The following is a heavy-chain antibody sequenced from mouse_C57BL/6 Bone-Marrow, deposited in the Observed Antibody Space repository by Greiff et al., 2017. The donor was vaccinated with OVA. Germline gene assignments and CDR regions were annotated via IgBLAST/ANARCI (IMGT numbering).Heavy chain of an antibody. J-gene: IGHJ1*03. D-gene: IGHD1-1*01. V-gene: IGHV1-61*01. CDR3: ARLYYGSSYPSYWYFDV. CDR1: GYTFTSYW. Sequence: VQLQQSGAELVRPGSSVKLSCKASGYTFTSYWMDWVKQRPGQGLEWIGNIYPSDSGTHYNQKFKDKATLTVDKSSSTAYMQLSSLTSEDSAVYYCARLYYGSSYPSYWYFDVWGTGTTVTVSS. CDR2: IYPSDSGT.